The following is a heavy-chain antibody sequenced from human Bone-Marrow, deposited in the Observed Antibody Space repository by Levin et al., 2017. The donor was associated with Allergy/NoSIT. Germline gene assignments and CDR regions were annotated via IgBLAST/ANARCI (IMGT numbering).Heavy chain of an antibody. V-gene: IGHV3-15*01. D-gene: IGHD6-13*01. CDR2: IKSKTDGGTV. Sequence: GESLKISCAASGITLTSAWMSWVRQPPGRGLEWVGRIKSKTDGGTVTYAAPVKGRFTISRDDPANTLYLQMNRLKTEDTAVYYCTTISSTWGQGTLVTVSS. CDR1: GITLTSAW. J-gene: IGHJ5*02. CDR3: TTISST.